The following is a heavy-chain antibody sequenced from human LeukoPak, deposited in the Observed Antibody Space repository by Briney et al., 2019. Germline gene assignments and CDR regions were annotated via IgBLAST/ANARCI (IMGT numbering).Heavy chain of an antibody. V-gene: IGHV4-39*07. CDR1: GGSISSSSYY. CDR2: IYYSGST. J-gene: IGHJ4*02. D-gene: IGHD2-2*01. Sequence: SETLSLTCTVSGGSISSSSYYWGWIRQPPGKGLEWIGSIYYSGSTYYNPSLKSRVTISVDTSKNQFSLKLSPVTAADTAVYYCARENIVVVPAALYDYWGQGTLVTVSS. CDR3: ARENIVVVPAALYDY.